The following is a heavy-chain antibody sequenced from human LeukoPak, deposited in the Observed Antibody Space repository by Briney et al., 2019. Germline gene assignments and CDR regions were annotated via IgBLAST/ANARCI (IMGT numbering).Heavy chain of an antibody. CDR3: AGAEQQLLNDAFAI. J-gene: IGHJ3*02. Sequence: SETLSLTCAVSGGSFSADYWSWIRQPPGKGLEWIGYIYYSGSTYSNPSLKSRLTISVDTSKNHFSLRLNSVTAADTAVYYCAGAEQQLLNDAFAIWRQGTMVTVSS. V-gene: IGHV4-59*06. D-gene: IGHD6-13*01. CDR2: IYYSGST. CDR1: GGSFSADY.